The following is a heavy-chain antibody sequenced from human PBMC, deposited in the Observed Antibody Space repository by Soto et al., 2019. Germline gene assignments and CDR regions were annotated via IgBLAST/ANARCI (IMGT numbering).Heavy chain of an antibody. J-gene: IGHJ4*02. CDR1: GFTFSSYS. CDR2: ISSSSSYI. CDR3: ARNDYDILNGYYAFDY. D-gene: IGHD3-9*01. V-gene: IGHV3-21*01. Sequence: GGSLRLSCAASGFTFSSYSMNWVRQAPGKGLEWVSSISSSSSYIYYADSVKGRFTISRDNAKNSLYLQMNSLRAEDTAVYYCARNDYDILNGYYAFDYWGQGTRVTVSS.